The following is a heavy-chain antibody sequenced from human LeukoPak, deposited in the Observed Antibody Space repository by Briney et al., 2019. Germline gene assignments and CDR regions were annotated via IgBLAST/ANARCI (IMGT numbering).Heavy chain of an antibody. CDR2: ISNSGRNT. V-gene: IGHV3-23*01. J-gene: IGHJ3*02. CDR3: AKDKMTLIRGVILRDAFDI. CDR1: GFTFRNYA. D-gene: IGHD3-10*01. Sequence: GGSLRLSCSASGFTFRNYAMAWVRQAPGTGLGWVSAISNSGRNTYYADSVKGRFTISRDNSENTLYLQMNSLRAEDTADYYCAKDKMTLIRGVILRDAFDIWGQGTMVTVSS.